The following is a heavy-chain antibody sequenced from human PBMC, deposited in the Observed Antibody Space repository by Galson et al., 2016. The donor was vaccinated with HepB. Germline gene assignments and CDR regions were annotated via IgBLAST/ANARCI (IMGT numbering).Heavy chain of an antibody. CDR2: LYSRGST. CDR3: ARGRYDFDY. V-gene: IGHV3-53*01. D-gene: IGHD1-14*01. J-gene: IGHJ4*02. Sequence: SLRLSCAATGCNVSQNYMSWVRQAPGKGLEWVSILYSRGSTYYADSVKGRFTISRDISTNMVFLQMSSLRAEDTAMYFCARGRYDFDYWGQGVLVTVSS. CDR1: GCNVSQNY.